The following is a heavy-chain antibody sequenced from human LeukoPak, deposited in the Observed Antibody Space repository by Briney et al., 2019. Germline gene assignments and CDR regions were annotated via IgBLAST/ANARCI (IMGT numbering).Heavy chain of an antibody. J-gene: IGHJ6*02. CDR2: ISYDGSNK. Sequence: GGSLRLSCAASGFTFSSYGMHWVRQAPGKGLEWVAVISYDGSNKYYADSVKGRFTITRDNSKNTLYLQMNSLRAEDTAEYYCAKSTPYREYYYYGMDVWGQGTTVTVSS. CDR1: GFTFSSYG. D-gene: IGHD2-15*01. V-gene: IGHV3-30*18. CDR3: AKSTPYREYYYYGMDV.